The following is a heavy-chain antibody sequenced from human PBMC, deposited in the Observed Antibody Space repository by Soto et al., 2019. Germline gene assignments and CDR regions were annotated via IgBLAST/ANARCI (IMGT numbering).Heavy chain of an antibody. J-gene: IGHJ4*02. CDR1: ADSSSFSNDY. V-gene: IGHV4-39*01. Sequence: SETLSLTCTVSADSSSFSNDYWGWIRQPPGKGLQWIGSSSYNGGTFYNPPLKGRVAMSVDASKKLCSLQVTAVTAADTAVYYCVRHRIEVVWRGFDSWGQGSPVTVSS. CDR2: SSYNGGT. D-gene: IGHD1-1*01. CDR3: VRHRIEVVWRGFDS.